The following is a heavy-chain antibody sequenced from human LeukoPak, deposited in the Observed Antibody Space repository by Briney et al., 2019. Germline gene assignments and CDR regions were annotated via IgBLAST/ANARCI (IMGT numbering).Heavy chain of an antibody. J-gene: IGHJ5*02. CDR3: ATGAGGWFDP. V-gene: IGHV4-59*01. CDR2: IYYIGST. Sequence: SETLSPTCTVSGGSISSYYCNWIRQPPGKGPEWIGYIYYIGSTNYNPSLKSRVTISVETSKNQFSLKLNSVTAADTAVYYCATGAGGWFDPWGQGTLVTVSS. CDR1: GGSISSYY.